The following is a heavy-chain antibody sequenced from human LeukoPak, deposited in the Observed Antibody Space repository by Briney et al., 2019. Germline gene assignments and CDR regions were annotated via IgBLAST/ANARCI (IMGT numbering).Heavy chain of an antibody. Sequence: PGGSLRLSCAASGFTFSSYAMHWVRQAPGKGLEWVAFIRYDGSNKYYADSVKGRFTISRDNSKNTLYLQMNSLRAEDTAVYYCAKGGYWYSSSWLDYWGQGTLVTVSS. D-gene: IGHD6-13*01. J-gene: IGHJ4*02. CDR2: IRYDGSNK. V-gene: IGHV3-30*02. CDR3: AKGGYWYSSSWLDY. CDR1: GFTFSSYA.